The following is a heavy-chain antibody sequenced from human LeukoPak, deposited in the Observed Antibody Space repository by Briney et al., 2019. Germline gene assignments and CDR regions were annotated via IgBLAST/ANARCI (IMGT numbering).Heavy chain of an antibody. CDR1: GGSIGSGDYY. Sequence: SETLSLTCTVSGGSIGSGDYYWSWIRQPPGKGLEWIGYIYYSGSTYYNPSLKSRVTISVDTSKNQFSLKLSSVTAADTAVYYCARVAIVGATSPDYWGQGTLVTVSS. D-gene: IGHD1-26*01. CDR3: ARVAIVGATSPDY. CDR2: IYYSGST. J-gene: IGHJ4*02. V-gene: IGHV4-30-4*08.